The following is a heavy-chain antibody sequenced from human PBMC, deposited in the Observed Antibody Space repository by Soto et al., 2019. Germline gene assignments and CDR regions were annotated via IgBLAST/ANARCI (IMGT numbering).Heavy chain of an antibody. CDR3: ARSNTAMVRYFDY. CDR2: IYHSGST. V-gene: IGHV4-4*02. J-gene: IGHJ4*02. D-gene: IGHD5-18*01. CDR1: SGSISSSNW. Sequence: SETLSLTCAVSSGSISSSNWWSWVRQPPGKGLEWIGEIYHSGSTNYNPSLKSRVTISVDKSKNQFSLKLSSVTAADTAVYYCARSNTAMVRYFDYWGQGTLVTVSS.